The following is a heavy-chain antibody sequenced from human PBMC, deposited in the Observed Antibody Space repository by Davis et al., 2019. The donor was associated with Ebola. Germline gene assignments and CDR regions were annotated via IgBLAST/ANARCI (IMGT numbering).Heavy chain of an antibody. V-gene: IGHV4-34*01. CDR3: RSTVTPH. J-gene: IGHJ4*02. Sequence: SETLSLTCTVSGGSISSYYWSWIRQPPGKGLEWIGEINHSGSTNYNPSLKSRVTISVDTSKNQFSLKLSSVTAADTAVYYCRSTVTPHWGQGTLVTVSS. CDR1: GGSISSYY. D-gene: IGHD4-17*01. CDR2: INHSGST.